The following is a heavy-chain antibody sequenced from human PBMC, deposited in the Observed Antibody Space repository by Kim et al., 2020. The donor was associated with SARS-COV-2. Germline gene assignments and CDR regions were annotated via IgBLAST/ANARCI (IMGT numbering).Heavy chain of an antibody. CDR3: ARASVGVSPHYHYGLDV. V-gene: IGHV3-11*01. Sequence: SVKSRFTISRDNAKNSLFLHMNSLRAEDTAVYYCARASVGVSPHYHYGLDVWGQGTTVTVSS. D-gene: IGHD1-26*01. J-gene: IGHJ6*02.